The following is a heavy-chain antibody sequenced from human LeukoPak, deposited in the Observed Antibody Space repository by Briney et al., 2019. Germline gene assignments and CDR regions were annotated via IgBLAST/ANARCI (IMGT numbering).Heavy chain of an antibody. CDR2: ISSSGSTI. CDR1: GFIFSDYY. V-gene: IGHV3-11*01. Sequence: GGSLRLSCAASGFIFSDYYMSWIHQAPGKGLEWVSYISSSGSTIYYADSLKGRFTISRDNAKNSLYLQVNSLRAEDTAVYYCARVPATVTTFYYYYYYMDVWGKGTTVTVSS. J-gene: IGHJ6*03. CDR3: ARVPATVTTFYYYYYYMDV. D-gene: IGHD4-17*01.